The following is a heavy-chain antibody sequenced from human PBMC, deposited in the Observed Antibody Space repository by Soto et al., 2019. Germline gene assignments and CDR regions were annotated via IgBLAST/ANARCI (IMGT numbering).Heavy chain of an antibody. CDR1: GDSINNSHW. Sequence: QVQLQESGPGLVQPSGTLSLTCAVSGDSINNSHWWSWVRQTPGKGLEWIGETYHSGTNNYNPSLKTLDTRSKEKSKNQCSLKMNSVPAADTAVYYCAREVNSSPARGQNWFDPWGQGTLFTVSS. V-gene: IGHV4-4*02. CDR2: TYHSGTN. J-gene: IGHJ5*02. D-gene: IGHD6-13*01. CDR3: AREVNSSPARGQNWFDP.